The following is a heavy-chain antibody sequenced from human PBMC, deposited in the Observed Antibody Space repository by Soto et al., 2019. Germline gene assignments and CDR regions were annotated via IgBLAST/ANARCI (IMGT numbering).Heavy chain of an antibody. CDR3: ARVDDYGDYHYY. CDR1: GGTFSSYA. D-gene: IGHD4-17*01. J-gene: IGHJ4*02. CDR2: IIPIFGTA. V-gene: IGHV1-69*13. Sequence: SVKVSCKASGGTFSSYAISWVRQAPGQGLEWMGGIIPIFGTANYAQKFQGRVTITADESTSTAYMELSSLRSEDTAVYYCARVDDYGDYHYYWGQGTLVTVSS.